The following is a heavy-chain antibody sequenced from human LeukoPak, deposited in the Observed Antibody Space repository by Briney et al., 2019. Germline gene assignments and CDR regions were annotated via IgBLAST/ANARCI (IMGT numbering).Heavy chain of an antibody. Sequence: GGSLRLSCAVSGFTVSTNSMSWVRQAPGKGLEWVSFIYSGGDTYYADSVRGRFTVSRDNSKNTLYLQMNSLRAEDTAVYYCARDGRSHDGSGRLIAEYFQHWGQGTLVTVSS. CDR2: IYSGGDT. J-gene: IGHJ1*01. CDR1: GFTVSTNS. CDR3: ARDGRSHDGSGRLIAEYFQH. D-gene: IGHD3-22*01. V-gene: IGHV3-53*01.